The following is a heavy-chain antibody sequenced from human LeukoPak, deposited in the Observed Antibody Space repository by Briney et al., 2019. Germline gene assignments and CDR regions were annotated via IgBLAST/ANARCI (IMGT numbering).Heavy chain of an antibody. Sequence: PGRSLRLSCAASGFTFSSYGMHWVRQAPGKGLEWVAVIWYDGSNKYYADSVKGRFTISRDNAKNSLYLQMNSLRAEDTAVYYCARDFDYYGSGSYYDYWGQGTLVTVSS. CDR1: GFTFSSYG. CDR3: ARDFDYYGSGSYYDY. V-gene: IGHV3-33*01. D-gene: IGHD3-10*01. J-gene: IGHJ4*02. CDR2: IWYDGSNK.